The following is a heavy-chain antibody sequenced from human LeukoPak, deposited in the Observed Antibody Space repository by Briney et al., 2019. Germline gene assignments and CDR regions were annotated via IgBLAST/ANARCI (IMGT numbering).Heavy chain of an antibody. CDR3: TRLAYGDFRFDP. D-gene: IGHD4-17*01. V-gene: IGHV3-73*01. CDR2: IKTKVDSYAT. CDR1: GFTFSASA. J-gene: IGHJ5*02. Sequence: QPGGSLRLSCAASGFTFSASAMPWVRPASGKGLEGVGRIKTKVDSYATAYAASVKGRFIISRDDSKNTAYLQMNSLKTEDTAMYFCTRLAYGDFRFDPWGQGTLVTVSS.